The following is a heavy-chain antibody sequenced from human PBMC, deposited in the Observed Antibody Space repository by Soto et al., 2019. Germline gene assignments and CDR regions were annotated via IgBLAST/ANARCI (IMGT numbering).Heavy chain of an antibody. CDR1: GGSISSADYY. Sequence: PSETLSLTCTVSGGSISSADYYWSWIRQPPGKGLEWIGYIYYSGSTYYNPSPKSRVIISVDTSKNQLSLKLSSVTAADTAVYYCARGPHGEFDYWGQGTLVTVSS. D-gene: IGHD3-10*01. V-gene: IGHV4-30-4*01. CDR2: IYYSGST. J-gene: IGHJ4*02. CDR3: ARGPHGEFDY.